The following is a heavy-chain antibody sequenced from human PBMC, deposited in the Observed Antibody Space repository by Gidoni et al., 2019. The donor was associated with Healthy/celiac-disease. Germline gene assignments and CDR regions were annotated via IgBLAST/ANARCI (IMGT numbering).Heavy chain of an antibody. CDR1: GFTFDDYA. J-gene: IGHJ4*02. CDR2: ISWDGGST. D-gene: IGHD6-13*01. CDR3: AKDIGQSGVYTFDY. V-gene: IGHV3-43D*04. Sequence: EVQLVESGGVVVQPGGSLRLSCAASGFTFDDYARHWVRQAPGKGLEWVSLISWDGGSTYYADSVKGRFTISRDNSKNSLYLQMNSLRAEDTALYYCAKDIGQSGVYTFDYWGQGTLVTVSS.